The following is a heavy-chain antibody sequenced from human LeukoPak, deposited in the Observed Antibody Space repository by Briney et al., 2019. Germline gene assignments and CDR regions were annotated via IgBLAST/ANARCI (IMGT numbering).Heavy chain of an antibody. CDR1: GFTFSSYA. D-gene: IGHD1-26*01. CDR2: ISGSGGST. V-gene: IGHV3-23*01. J-gene: IGHJ3*01. Sequence: GGSLRLSCAASGFTFSSYAMSWVRQAPGKGLEWVSAISGSGGSTYYADSVKGRFTISRDNSKNTLYLQMNNRRAEDTAVYSCAARSRHDAFDVWGQGTVVTVSS. CDR3: AARSRHDAFDV.